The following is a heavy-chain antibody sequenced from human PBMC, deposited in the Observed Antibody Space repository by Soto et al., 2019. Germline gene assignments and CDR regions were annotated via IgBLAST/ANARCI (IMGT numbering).Heavy chain of an antibody. J-gene: IGHJ1*01. CDR2: ISAYNGNT. CDR3: ARKYYYGSGPWY. V-gene: IGHV1-18*01. Sequence: QVQLVQSGAEVKKPGASVKVSCKASGYTFTSYGISWVRQAPGQGLEWMGWISAYNGNTNYAQKLQGRVTMTTDTSASTAYMELRSLGSDATSVSYCARKYYYGSGPWYWGQGTLFTASS. D-gene: IGHD3-10*01. CDR1: GYTFTSYG.